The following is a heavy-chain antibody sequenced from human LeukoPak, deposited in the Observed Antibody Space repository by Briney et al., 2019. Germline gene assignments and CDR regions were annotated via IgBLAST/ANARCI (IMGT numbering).Heavy chain of an antibody. D-gene: IGHD3-22*01. CDR2: ISGRGDAS. CDR3: AKGPTTSVVVVES. Sequence: GGSLRLSCAASGFTFSNYVMTGVRQARGKGREGGAGISGRGDASYYADSVKGGFTITRDNSKNSLYLQMNSLRADATAIYYCAKGPTTSVVVVESWGRGTLVTVSS. V-gene: IGHV3-23*01. J-gene: IGHJ4*02. CDR1: GFTFSNYV.